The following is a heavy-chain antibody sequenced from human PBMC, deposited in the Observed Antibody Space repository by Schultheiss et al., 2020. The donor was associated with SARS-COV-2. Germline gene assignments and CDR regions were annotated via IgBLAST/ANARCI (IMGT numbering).Heavy chain of an antibody. V-gene: IGHV3-33*08. CDR2: IWYDGSKK. J-gene: IGHJ5*02. CDR3: ARDVGYCSSTSCLKYNWFDP. D-gene: IGHD2-2*01. CDR1: GFTFSSYA. Sequence: GGSLRLSCAASGFTFSSYAMHWVRQAPGKGLEWVAVIWYDGSKKFYADSVKGRFTISRDNAKNSLYLQMNSLRAEDTAVYYCARDVGYCSSTSCLKYNWFDPWGQGTLVTVSS.